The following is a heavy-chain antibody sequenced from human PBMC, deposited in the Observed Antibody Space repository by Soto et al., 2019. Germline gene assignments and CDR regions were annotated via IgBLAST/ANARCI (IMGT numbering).Heavy chain of an antibody. D-gene: IGHD4-17*01. J-gene: IGHJ2*01. CDR3: ASDYGGESRDWYFDL. Sequence: QVQLVQSGAEVKKPGSSVKVSCKASGGTFSSYAISWVRQAPGQGLEWMGGIIPIFGTANYAQKFQGRVTITADEATSTAYMELSSLRSEDTAVYYCASDYGGESRDWYFDLWGRGTLVTVSS. V-gene: IGHV1-69*12. CDR2: IIPIFGTA. CDR1: GGTFSSYA.